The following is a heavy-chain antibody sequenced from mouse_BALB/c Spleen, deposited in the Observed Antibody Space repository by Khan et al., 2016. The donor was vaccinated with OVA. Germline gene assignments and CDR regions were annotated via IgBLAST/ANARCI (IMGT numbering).Heavy chain of an antibody. V-gene: IGHV2-3*01. CDR2: IWSDGNT. Sequence: QVQLKESGPGLVAPSQSLSITCTVSGSSSTSYGVSWARQTPGKGLDWLGVIWSDGNTNYHSSLKSRLTITKDNSKSQVLLKLNSLQTDDTATYXCAIIFYGYDWFAYWGQGTLVTVSA. D-gene: IGHD2-2*01. J-gene: IGHJ3*01. CDR3: AIIFYGYDWFAY. CDR1: GSSSTSYG.